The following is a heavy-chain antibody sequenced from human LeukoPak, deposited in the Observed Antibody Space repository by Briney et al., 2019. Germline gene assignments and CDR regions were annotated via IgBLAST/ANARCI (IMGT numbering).Heavy chain of an antibody. J-gene: IGHJ5*02. CDR1: GYTFTGYY. Sequence: ASVKVSCKASGYTFTGYYMHWVRQAPGQGLEWMGWINPNSGGTNYAQKFQGRVTMTRDTSISTAYMELSRLRSDDTAVYYCARDGAMVRGVLLAHNWFDPWGQGTLVTVSS. CDR3: ARDGAMVRGVLLAHNWFDP. V-gene: IGHV1-2*02. D-gene: IGHD3-10*01. CDR2: INPNSGGT.